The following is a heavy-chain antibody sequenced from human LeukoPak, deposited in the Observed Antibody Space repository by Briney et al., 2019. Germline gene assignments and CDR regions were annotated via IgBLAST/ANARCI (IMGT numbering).Heavy chain of an antibody. CDR3: ARAPQLWVGGFDY. D-gene: IGHD5-18*01. V-gene: IGHV4-34*01. CDR1: GGSFSGYY. Sequence: SETLSLTCAVYGGSFSGYYWSWIRQPPGKGPEWIGEINHSGSTNYNPSLKSRVTISVDTSKNQFSLKLSSVTAADTAVYYCARAPQLWVGGFDYWGQGTLVTVSS. CDR2: INHSGST. J-gene: IGHJ4*02.